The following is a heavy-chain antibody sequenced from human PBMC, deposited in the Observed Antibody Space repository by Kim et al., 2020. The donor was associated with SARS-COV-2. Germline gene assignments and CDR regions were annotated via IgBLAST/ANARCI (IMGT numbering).Heavy chain of an antibody. V-gene: IGHV3-33*01. J-gene: IGHJ4*02. CDR2: IWNDGSKK. Sequence: WGSLRLSCAASGYTFSSYGIHWVRQAPGKGLEWVAVIWNDGSKKQYADFVKGRFTISRDNSKNTVYLQMNSLRAEDTAVYYCARDYDSLDYWGQGTLVTVSS. CDR3: ARDYDSLDY. D-gene: IGHD3-22*01. CDR1: GYTFSSYG.